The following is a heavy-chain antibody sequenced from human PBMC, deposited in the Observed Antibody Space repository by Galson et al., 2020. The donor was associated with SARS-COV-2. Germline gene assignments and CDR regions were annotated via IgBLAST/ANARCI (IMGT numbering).Heavy chain of an antibody. V-gene: IGHV3-74*01. CDR1: GFTFSDYW. Sequence: GESLQISCAASGFTFSDYWMHWVRQGPGKGPVWVSRINLAGTITDYADSVKGRFTISSDNARNTLFLQLSRLRDEDTAVYYCVRGSAAPGIDYWGQGSLVSVSS. CDR3: VRGSAAPGIDY. J-gene: IGHJ4*02. D-gene: IGHD2-2*01. CDR2: INLAGTIT.